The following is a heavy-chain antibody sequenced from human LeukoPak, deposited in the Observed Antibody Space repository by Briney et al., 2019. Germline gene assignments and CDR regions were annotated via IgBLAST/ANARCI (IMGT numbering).Heavy chain of an antibody. CDR3: AKDLAGSGSYSFDY. Sequence: GGSLRLSCAASGFTFSSYAMSWVRQTPGKGLEWVSAIIASGGSTHYADSVKGRFTISRDNSKNTLYLQMNSLRAEDTAVYYCAKDLAGSGSYSFDYWGQGTLVTVSS. J-gene: IGHJ4*02. D-gene: IGHD1-26*01. CDR1: GFTFSSYA. CDR2: IIASGGST. V-gene: IGHV3-23*01.